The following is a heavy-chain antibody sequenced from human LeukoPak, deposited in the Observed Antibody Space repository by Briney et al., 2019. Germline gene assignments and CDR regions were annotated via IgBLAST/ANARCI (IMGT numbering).Heavy chain of an antibody. D-gene: IGHD3-22*01. CDR3: AKRGNVVVISGIGYYYYGMDV. CDR1: GFTFSSYA. J-gene: IGHJ6*02. Sequence: GGSLRLSCAASGFTFSSYAMGWVRQAPGKGLEWVSAISGSGGTTYYADSVKGRFTISRDNSKNTVYLQMNSLRDEDTAVYYCAKRGNVVVISGIGYYYYGMDVWGQGTTVTVSS. CDR2: ISGSGGTT. V-gene: IGHV3-23*01.